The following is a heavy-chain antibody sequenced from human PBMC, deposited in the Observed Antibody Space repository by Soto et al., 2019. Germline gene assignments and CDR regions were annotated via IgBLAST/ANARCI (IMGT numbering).Heavy chain of an antibody. CDR3: AKRSCTSSTCYFPGWFDP. D-gene: IGHD2-2*01. Sequence: PSETLSLTCTVSGDSSSGGASFWGWIRHPPGKVLEWIANVYYSGSSYYNPSLKSRLTISVDTTKNQFSLQLKSITAADTAVYYCAKRSCTSSTCYFPGWFDPWGQGTLVTVSS. V-gene: IGHV4-31*03. CDR1: GDSSSGGASF. CDR2: VYYSGSS. J-gene: IGHJ5*02.